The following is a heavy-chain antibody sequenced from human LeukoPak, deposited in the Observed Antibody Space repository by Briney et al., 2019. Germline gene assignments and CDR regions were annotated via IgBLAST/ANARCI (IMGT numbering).Heavy chain of an antibody. CDR3: ARGDGALGY. Sequence: PGGSLRLSCAASGFTFSSYTMNWVRQAPGKGLEWVSCISSSSSYIYYADSVKGRFTISRDNTKNSLTLQMDSLIAEDTAVYYCARGDGALGYWGQGTLVTVSS. CDR1: GFTFSSYT. J-gene: IGHJ4*02. D-gene: IGHD3-16*01. V-gene: IGHV3-21*01. CDR2: ISSSSSYI.